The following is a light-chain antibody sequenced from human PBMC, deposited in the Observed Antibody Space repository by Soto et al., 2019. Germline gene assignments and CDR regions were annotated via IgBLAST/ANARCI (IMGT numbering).Light chain of an antibody. J-gene: IGKJ4*01. V-gene: IGKV3-20*01. Sequence: EIVLTQSPGTLSLSPGERATLSCRASQSVSSSYLAWYQQKPGQAPRLLIYGASSRATGIPDRFSGSGSGTDFTLTISRLEPEDFAVYYCQQYGSSREALTFGGGTKVEIK. CDR2: GAS. CDR3: QQYGSSREALT. CDR1: QSVSSSY.